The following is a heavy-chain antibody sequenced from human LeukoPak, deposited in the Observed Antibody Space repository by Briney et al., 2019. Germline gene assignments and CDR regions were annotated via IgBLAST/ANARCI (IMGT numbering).Heavy chain of an antibody. CDR3: AATLDPFDY. V-gene: IGHV3-7*03. CDR2: INQDGSEK. J-gene: IGHJ4*02. CDR1: GFTFSDYY. D-gene: IGHD3-16*02. Sequence: GGSLRLSCAASGFTFSDYYMSWIRQAPGKGLEWVANINQDGSEKYYVDSVKGRFTISRDNAKNSLYLQMNSLRAEDTAVYYCAATLDPFDYWGQGTLVTVSS.